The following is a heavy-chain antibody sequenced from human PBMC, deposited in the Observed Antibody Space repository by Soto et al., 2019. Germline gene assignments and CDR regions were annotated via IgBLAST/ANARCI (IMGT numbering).Heavy chain of an antibody. D-gene: IGHD2-2*01. J-gene: IGHJ6*02. CDR3: ARETYCTSINSYGDDYYDIDV. CDR1: GFTFTNHC. V-gene: IGHV3-7*01. Sequence: PGGSLRLSCATSGFTFTNHCMRWVRQAPEKGLEWVANINPEGTKKYYVDSVEGRFTISRDNAKTSLYLQMNSLRAEGTAVYYCARETYCTSINSYGDDYYDIDVWGHGTTVTVSS. CDR2: INPEGTKK.